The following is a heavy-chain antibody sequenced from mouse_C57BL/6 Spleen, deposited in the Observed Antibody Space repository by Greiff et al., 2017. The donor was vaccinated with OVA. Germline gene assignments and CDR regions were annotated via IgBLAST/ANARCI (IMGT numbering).Heavy chain of an antibody. Sequence: VQLQQSGPELVKPGASVKISCKASGYTFTDYYMNWVKQSHGKSLEWIGDINPNNGGTSYNQKFKGKATLTVDKSSSTAYMELRSLTSEDSAVYYCARSRDYYAMDDWGQGTSVTVSS. CDR3: ARSRDYYAMDD. J-gene: IGHJ4*01. CDR1: GYTFTDYY. V-gene: IGHV1-26*01. CDR2: INPNNGGT.